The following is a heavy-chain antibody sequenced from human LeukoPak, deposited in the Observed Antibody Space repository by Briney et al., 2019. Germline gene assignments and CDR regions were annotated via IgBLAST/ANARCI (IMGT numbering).Heavy chain of an antibody. J-gene: IGHJ6*03. V-gene: IGHV4-61*02. CDR3: ASTKPGYSSGWPRNYYYYYMDV. CDR1: GGSISSGSYY. Sequence: SQTLSLTCTVSGGSISSGSYYWSWIRQPAGKGLEWIGRIYTSGSTNYNPTLKSRVTISVDTSKNQFSLKLSSVTAADTAVYYCASTKPGYSSGWPRNYYYYYMDVWGKGTTFTVSS. D-gene: IGHD6-19*01. CDR2: IYTSGST.